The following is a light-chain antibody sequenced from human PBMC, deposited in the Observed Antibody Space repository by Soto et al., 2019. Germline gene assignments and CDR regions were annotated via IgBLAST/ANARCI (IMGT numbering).Light chain of an antibody. CDR1: QSISSY. V-gene: IGKV1-39*01. J-gene: IGKJ1*01. CDR3: QQSYSTPRWT. Sequence: DIQMTQSPSSLSASVGDRVTITCRASQSISSYLNWYQQKQGKAPKLLIYAASSLQSGVPSRVSGSGSGTDFTLTISILQPEDFATYYCQQSYSTPRWTFGQGTKVEIK. CDR2: AAS.